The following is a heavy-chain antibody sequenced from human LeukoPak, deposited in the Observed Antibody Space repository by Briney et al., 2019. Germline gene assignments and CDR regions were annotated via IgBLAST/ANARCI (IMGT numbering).Heavy chain of an antibody. CDR3: ATGERMVRGDGVDY. V-gene: IGHV3-66*01. CDR1: GFTVRNNY. CDR2: IYSGGST. D-gene: IGHD3-10*01. Sequence: GGSLRLSCAASGFTVRNNYMSWVRQAPGKGLEWVSVIYSGGSTYYADSVKGRFTISIDNSKNTLYLQMNSLRAEDTAVYFCATGERMVRGDGVDYWGQGTLVTVSS. J-gene: IGHJ4*02.